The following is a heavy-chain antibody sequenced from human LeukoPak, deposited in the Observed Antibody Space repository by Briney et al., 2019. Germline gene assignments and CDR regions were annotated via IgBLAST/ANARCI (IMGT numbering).Heavy chain of an antibody. CDR3: ASRPFLWGFAY. CDR2: IYSSVT. D-gene: IGHD3-16*01. CDR1: GDSISSSSYY. J-gene: IGHJ4*02. Sequence: SETLSLTCTVSGDSISSSSYYWGWIRQPPGKGLEWIASIYSSVTYYNPSLKSRVTISVDTSKNQFSLNLSSVTAADTAVYYCASRPFLWGFAYWGQGTLVTVSS. V-gene: IGHV4-39*01.